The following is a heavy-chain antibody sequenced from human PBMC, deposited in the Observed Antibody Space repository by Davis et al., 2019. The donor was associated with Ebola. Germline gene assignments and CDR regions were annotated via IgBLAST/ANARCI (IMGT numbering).Heavy chain of an antibody. CDR1: GFTFSSYG. J-gene: IGHJ6*03. D-gene: IGHD4-23*01. CDR3: ARDDYGGKTDYYYYMDV. CDR2: IWYDGSNK. Sequence: PGGSLRLSCAASGFTFSSYGMHWVRQAPGKGLEWVAVIWYDGSNKYYADSVKGRFTISRDNYKNTLYLQMNSLRAEDTAVYYCARDDYGGKTDYYYYMDVWGKGTTVTVSS. V-gene: IGHV3-33*01.